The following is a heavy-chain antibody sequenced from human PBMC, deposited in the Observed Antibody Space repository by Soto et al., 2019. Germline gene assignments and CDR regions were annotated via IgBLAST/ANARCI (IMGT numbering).Heavy chain of an antibody. D-gene: IGHD3-22*01. Sequence: QITLKESGPTLAKPTQTLTLTCTFSGFSISTSGVSVGWFRQPPGKALEWLALIYWNEDKRYTPSLKSRLTISKDNDKDHVVLSMTDMDPADTSTYFCAHSTSGYYCPYFHLCGQGTLVTVS. CDR3: AHSTSGYYCPYFHL. CDR2: IYWNEDK. CDR1: GFSISTSGVS. J-gene: IGHJ1*01. V-gene: IGHV2-5*01.